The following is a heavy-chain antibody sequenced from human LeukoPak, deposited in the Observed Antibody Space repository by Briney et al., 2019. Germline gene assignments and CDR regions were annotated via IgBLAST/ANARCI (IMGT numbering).Heavy chain of an antibody. J-gene: IGHJ6*03. CDR3: ARGFIPFYSPYYYYYMDV. CDR2: INTNTGNP. CDR1: GYTFTSYA. D-gene: IGHD2/OR15-2a*01. Sequence: ASVKVSCKASGYTFTSYAMNWVRQAPGQGLEWMGWINTNTGNPTYAQGFTGRFVFSLDTSVSTAYLQISSLKAEDTAVYYCARGFIPFYSPYYYYYMDVWGKGTTVTVSS. V-gene: IGHV7-4-1*02.